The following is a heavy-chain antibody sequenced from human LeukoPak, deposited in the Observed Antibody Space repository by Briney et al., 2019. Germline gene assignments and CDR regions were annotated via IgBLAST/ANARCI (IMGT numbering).Heavy chain of an antibody. CDR2: ISYDGSNK. J-gene: IGHJ6*03. CDR3: ARVGLYSSGWYRQYYYYMDV. D-gene: IGHD6-19*01. V-gene: IGHV3-30*04. CDR1: GFTFSSYA. Sequence: GRSLRLSCAASGFTFSSYAMHWVRQAPGKGLEWVAVISYDGSNKYYADSVKGRFTISRDNSKNTLYLQMNSLRAEDTAVYYCARVGLYSSGWYRQYYYYMDVWGKGTTVTVSS.